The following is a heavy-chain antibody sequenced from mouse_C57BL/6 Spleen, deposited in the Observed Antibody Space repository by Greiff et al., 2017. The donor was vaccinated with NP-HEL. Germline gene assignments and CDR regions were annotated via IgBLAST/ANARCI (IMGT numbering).Heavy chain of an antibody. Sequence: VQLQQPGAELVMPGASVKLSCTASGYTFTSYWMHWVQQRPGQGLEWIGEIDPSDSYTNYNQKFKGKSTLTVDKSSSTAYMQLSRLTFEEAAVDNCARGGDGNCEGGFAYWGQGTLVTVSA. D-gene: IGHD2-1*01. CDR3: ARGGDGNCEGGFAY. CDR2: IDPSDSYT. V-gene: IGHV1-69*01. J-gene: IGHJ3*01. CDR1: GYTFTSYW.